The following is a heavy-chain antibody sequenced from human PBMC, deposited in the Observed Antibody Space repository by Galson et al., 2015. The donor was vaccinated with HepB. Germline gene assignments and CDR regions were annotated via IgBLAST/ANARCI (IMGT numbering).Heavy chain of an antibody. V-gene: IGHV3-23*01. CDR2: ISGSGEGT. J-gene: IGHJ4*02. CDR3: AKGGSSSWRGPLDY. CDR1: GFSVNSYA. D-gene: IGHD6-13*01. Sequence: SLRLSCAASGFSVNSYAMTWVRQAPGKGLQWVSVISGSGEGTYYADSVKGRFTISRDDSKKTLYLQMDSLGGEDTAIYYCAKGGSSSWRGPLDYWGQGTLVTVSS.